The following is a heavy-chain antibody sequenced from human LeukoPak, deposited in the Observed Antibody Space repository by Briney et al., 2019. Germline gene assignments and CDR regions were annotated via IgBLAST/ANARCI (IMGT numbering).Heavy chain of an antibody. J-gene: IGHJ4*02. Sequence: GGSLRLSCAASGFTFSSYSMNWVRQAPGKGLEWVSSISSSSSYIYYADSVRGRFTISRDNAKNPLYLQMNSLRAEDTAVYYCARDVHDYGDFDYWGQGTLVTVSS. V-gene: IGHV3-21*01. CDR2: ISSSSSYI. CDR3: ARDVHDYGDFDY. D-gene: IGHD4-17*01. CDR1: GFTFSSYS.